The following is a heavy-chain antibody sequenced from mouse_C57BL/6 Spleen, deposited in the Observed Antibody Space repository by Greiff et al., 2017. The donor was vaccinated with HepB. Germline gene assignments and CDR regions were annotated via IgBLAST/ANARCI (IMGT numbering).Heavy chain of an antibody. Sequence: QVQLQQPGTDLVKPGASVKLSCKASGYTFTSYWMHWVKQRPGQGLEWIGNINPSNGGTNYNEKFKSKATLTVDKSSSTAYMQLSSMTSEDSAVYYCARETTVVAYYAMDDWGQGTSVTVSS. D-gene: IGHD1-1*01. CDR1: GYTFTSYW. CDR2: INPSNGGT. V-gene: IGHV1-53*01. J-gene: IGHJ4*01. CDR3: ARETTVVAYYAMDD.